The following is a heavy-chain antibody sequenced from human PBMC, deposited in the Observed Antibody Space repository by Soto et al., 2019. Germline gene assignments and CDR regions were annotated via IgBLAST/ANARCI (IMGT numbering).Heavy chain of an antibody. Sequence: SETLSLTCTVSDGSISNFYWSWIRQPPGKGLEWIGYISSSGNTNYNPSLKSRVSISVDTSKNQFSLNLTSVTAADTAVYYCARAPMVLTRSYFDYWGQGILVTVSS. V-gene: IGHV4-59*01. CDR3: ARAPMVLTRSYFDY. D-gene: IGHD3-22*01. CDR1: DGSISNFY. J-gene: IGHJ4*02. CDR2: ISSSGNT.